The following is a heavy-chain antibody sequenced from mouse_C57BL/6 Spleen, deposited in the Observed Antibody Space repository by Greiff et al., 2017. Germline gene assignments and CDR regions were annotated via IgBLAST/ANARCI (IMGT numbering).Heavy chain of an antibody. D-gene: IGHD1-1*01. Sequence: VQLQQSGAELVKPGASVKISCKASGYAFSSYWMNWVKQRPGKGLEWIGQIYPGDGDTNNNGKFKGKATLTADKSSSTAYMQLSSLTSEDSAVYFCARGYYGSSSYFDYWGQGTTLTVSS. CDR1: GYAFSSYW. J-gene: IGHJ2*01. CDR2: IYPGDGDT. V-gene: IGHV1-80*01. CDR3: ARGYYGSSSYFDY.